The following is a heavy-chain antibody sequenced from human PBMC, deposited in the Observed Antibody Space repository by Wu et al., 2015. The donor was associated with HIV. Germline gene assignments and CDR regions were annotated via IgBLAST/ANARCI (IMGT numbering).Heavy chain of an antibody. Sequence: QVQLVQSGAEVKKPGASVKVSCKTSGYIFTSYDIKWVRQATGQGLEWMGWMNPNSGNTGYAKKFQGRVTMTWNISISTAYMELSSLRSDDTAVYYCARSYYDSLTGYYIHGMDVWGQGTTVTVSS. CDR1: GYIFTSYD. D-gene: IGHD3-9*01. CDR2: MNPNSGNT. V-gene: IGHV1-8*01. CDR3: ARSYYDSLTGYYIHGMDV. J-gene: IGHJ6*02.